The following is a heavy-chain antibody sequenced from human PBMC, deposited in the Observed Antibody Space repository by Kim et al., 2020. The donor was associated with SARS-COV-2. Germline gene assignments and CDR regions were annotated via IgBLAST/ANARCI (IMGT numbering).Heavy chain of an antibody. D-gene: IGHD4-17*01. CDR1: GFTFSSYA. Sequence: GGSLRLSCAASGFTFSSYAMSWVRQAPGKGLEWVSTISRSGDSTSSADSVKGRFTIPRDNSKNTLYLQMNSLRAEDTAVYYCTSPTYRDYVPLDIWGQGTLVTISS. V-gene: IGHV3-23*01. J-gene: IGHJ4*02. CDR2: ISRSGDST. CDR3: TSPTYRDYVPLDI.